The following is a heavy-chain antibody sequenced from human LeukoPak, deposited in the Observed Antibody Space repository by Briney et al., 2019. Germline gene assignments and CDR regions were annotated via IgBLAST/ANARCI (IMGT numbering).Heavy chain of an antibody. J-gene: IGHJ4*02. Sequence: GGSLRPSCAASGFTFSSYEMNWVRQAPGKGLEWVSYISSSGSIIYYADFVKGRFTISRDNAKNSLYLQMNSLRAEDTAVYYCAKAGYCSGGSCYGFDYWGQGTLLTVSS. V-gene: IGHV3-48*03. CDR3: AKAGYCSGGSCYGFDY. D-gene: IGHD2-15*01. CDR2: ISSSGSII. CDR1: GFTFSSYE.